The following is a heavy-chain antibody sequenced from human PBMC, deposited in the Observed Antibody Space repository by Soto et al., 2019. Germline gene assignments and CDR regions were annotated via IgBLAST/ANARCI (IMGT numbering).Heavy chain of an antibody. CDR1: GGSIRSGGYY. V-gene: IGHV4-31*03. CDR3: ARDRLMATAGTARPYVRLDV. J-gene: IGHJ6*02. D-gene: IGHD5-18*01. Sequence: PSETLSLTCTVSGGSIRSGGYYWSWVRQNPRRGLEWIGNIYYSGNTYYNPSLKSRLTISVDTSKNQFSLNLSSVTAADTAVYYCARDRLMATAGTARPYVRLDVWGQGTTVTVSS. CDR2: IYYSGNT.